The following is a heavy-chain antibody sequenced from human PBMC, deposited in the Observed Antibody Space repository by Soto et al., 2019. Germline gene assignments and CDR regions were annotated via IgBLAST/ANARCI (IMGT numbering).Heavy chain of an antibody. V-gene: IGHV4-59*08. CDR2: IHHSGSS. J-gene: IGHJ5*02. Sequence: SETLSLTCTVSGASITSYYWTWIRQPPGKGLEWIGNIHHSGSSNQKSSLKSRVSISLDTSKNQFSLKLTSVTAAETAEYYCARQSAIAARPRGWFDPWGQGTLVTVSS. CDR3: ARQSAIAARPRGWFDP. CDR1: GASITSYY. D-gene: IGHD6-6*01.